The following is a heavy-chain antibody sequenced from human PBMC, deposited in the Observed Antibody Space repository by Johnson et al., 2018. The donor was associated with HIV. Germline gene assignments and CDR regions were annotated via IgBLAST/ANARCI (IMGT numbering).Heavy chain of an antibody. V-gene: IGHV3-7*01. J-gene: IGHJ3*02. Sequence: EVQLVESGGGVVQPGGSLRLSCAASGFTFSSYWMSWVRQAPGKGLAWVANIKQDGSEKYYVDSVKGRFTISRDNAKNSLYLQMNSLRAEDTAVYYCASSWFGELSYAFDIWGQGTMVTVSS. CDR1: GFTFSSYW. D-gene: IGHD3-10*01. CDR3: ASSWFGELSYAFDI. CDR2: IKQDGSEK.